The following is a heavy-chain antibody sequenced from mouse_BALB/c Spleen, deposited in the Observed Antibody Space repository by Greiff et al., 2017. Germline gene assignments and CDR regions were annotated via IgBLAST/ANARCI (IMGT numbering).Heavy chain of an antibody. CDR2: ISSGGIT. CDR1: GFTFSSYA. CDR3: ARGSLYGYSAY. D-gene: IGHD1-2*01. Sequence: EVKLEESGGGLVKPGGSLKLSCAASGFTFSSYAMSWVRQTPEKRLEWVASISSGGITYYPDSVKGRFTISRDNARNILYLQMSSLRSEDTAMYYCARGSLYGYSAYWGQGTLVTVSA. J-gene: IGHJ3*01. V-gene: IGHV5-6-5*01.